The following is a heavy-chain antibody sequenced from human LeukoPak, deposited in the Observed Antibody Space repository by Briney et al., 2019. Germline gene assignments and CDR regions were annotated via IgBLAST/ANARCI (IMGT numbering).Heavy chain of an antibody. CDR1: GFTFSDYY. CDR2: ISSNGKTM. D-gene: IGHD6-13*01. J-gene: IGHJ4*02. V-gene: IGHV3-11*01. Sequence: GGSLRLSCAASGFTFSDYYMNWIRQAPGKGLEWLSSISSNGKTMYYADSVKGRFTISRDSAENSLYLQMNSLRAEDTAVYYCARDGSHDFWGQGTLVTVSS. CDR3: ARDGSHDF.